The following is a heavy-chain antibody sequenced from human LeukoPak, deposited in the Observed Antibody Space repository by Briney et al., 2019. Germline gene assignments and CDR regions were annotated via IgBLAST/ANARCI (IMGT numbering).Heavy chain of an antibody. CDR3: VRGPDHAKVGY. D-gene: IGHD1-14*01. CDR2: INHSGIS. Sequence: PSETLSLTCAVYGGSFSHNYWNWVRQPPGKGLEWIGEINHSGISDYNPSLSSRVIMSLDTSKNHFSLQLASVTAADTAVYYCVRGPDHAKVGYWGQGTPVTVSS. V-gene: IGHV4-34*01. CDR1: GGSFSHNY. J-gene: IGHJ4*02.